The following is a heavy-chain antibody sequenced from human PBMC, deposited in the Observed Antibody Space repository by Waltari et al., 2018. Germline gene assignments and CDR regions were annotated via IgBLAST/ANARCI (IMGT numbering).Heavy chain of an antibody. V-gene: IGHV1-69*12. Sequence: QVQLIQSGAEVKRPGSSVRVSCKVSGGTFSTYTLSWVRQAPGQGLEWMGGIIPIFDKSNYVKRVQGRVTFTADESTSTTYMELSSLKSDDTAVYYCARDVNHGAFEVWGQGTMVTVSS. CDR1: GGTFSTYT. CDR2: IIPIFDKS. CDR3: ARDVNHGAFEV. J-gene: IGHJ3*01.